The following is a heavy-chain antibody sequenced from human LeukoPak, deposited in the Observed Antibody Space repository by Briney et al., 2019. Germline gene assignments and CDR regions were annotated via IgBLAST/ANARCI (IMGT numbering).Heavy chain of an antibody. D-gene: IGHD1-7*01. CDR1: GFTFSSYE. Sequence: PGESLRLSCAASGFTFSSYEMNWVRQAPGEGLEWVSYISSSGSTIYYADSVKGRFTISRDNAKNSLYLQMNSRRAEDTAVYYCARANWNYGLYFDYWGQGTLVTVSS. J-gene: IGHJ4*02. V-gene: IGHV3-48*03. CDR3: ARANWNYGLYFDY. CDR2: ISSSGSTI.